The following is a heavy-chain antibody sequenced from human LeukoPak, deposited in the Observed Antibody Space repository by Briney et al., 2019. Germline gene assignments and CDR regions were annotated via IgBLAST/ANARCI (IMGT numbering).Heavy chain of an antibody. V-gene: IGHV3-48*03. D-gene: IGHD1-26*01. Sequence: PVGSLRLSCAASGFTFSSYEMNWVRQAPGKGLEWVSYISSSGSTIYYADSVKGRFTISRDNAKNSLYVQMNSLRAEDTAVYYCASSSSGSFYYFDYWGQGTLVTVSS. CDR1: GFTFSSYE. CDR2: ISSSGSTI. J-gene: IGHJ4*02. CDR3: ASSSSGSFYYFDY.